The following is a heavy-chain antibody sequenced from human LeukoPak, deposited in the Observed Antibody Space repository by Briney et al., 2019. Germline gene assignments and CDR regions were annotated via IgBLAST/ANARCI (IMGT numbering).Heavy chain of an antibody. J-gene: IGHJ3*02. V-gene: IGHV1-18*01. CDR3: AVGVRGSGSYQIWGHAFDI. Sequence: ASVKVSCKASGYIFTNFGISRVGQARGHGLEWMGWISGYNGNTKYVQKFQGRVTMTTDTSTSTAYMELRSLRSDDTAVYYCAVGVRGSGSYQIWGHAFDIWGQGTMVTVSS. D-gene: IGHD3-10*01. CDR2: ISGYNGNT. CDR1: GYIFTNFG.